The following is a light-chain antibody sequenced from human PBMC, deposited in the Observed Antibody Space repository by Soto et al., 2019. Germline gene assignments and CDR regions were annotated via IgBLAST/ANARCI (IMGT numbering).Light chain of an antibody. CDR3: QHYNNWPLMYT. CDR1: QTISSW. J-gene: IGKJ2*01. Sequence: DIQMTQSPSTLSGSVGDRVTITCRASQTISSWLAWYQQKPGKAPKLLIYKASTLKSGVPSRFSGSGSGTEFTLTISSLQPDDFATYYCQHYNNWPLMYTFGQGTKVDIK. CDR2: KAS. V-gene: IGKV1-5*03.